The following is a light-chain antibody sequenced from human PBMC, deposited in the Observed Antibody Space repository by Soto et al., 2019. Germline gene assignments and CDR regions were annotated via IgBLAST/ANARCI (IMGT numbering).Light chain of an antibody. J-gene: IGKJ1*01. CDR3: QEYNTCPWT. CDR1: QSVNSN. Sequence: ETVMTQSPATLSVSPGERATLSCRASQSVNSNLAWYQQKLGQAPRVLIYGASTRATGIPARFSGSGSGTEFILTISSLQSEDFALYYCQEYNTCPWTFGQGTKVEIK. CDR2: GAS. V-gene: IGKV3-15*01.